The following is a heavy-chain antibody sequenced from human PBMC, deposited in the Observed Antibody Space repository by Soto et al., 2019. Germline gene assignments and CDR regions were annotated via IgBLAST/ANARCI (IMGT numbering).Heavy chain of an antibody. CDR2: ISIRGGDE. J-gene: IGHJ4*02. CDR1: GFTFSSYA. CDR3: ARGTIVARQHLDY. D-gene: IGHD6-6*01. Sequence: QVQLVESGGGVVQPGKSLRLSCAASGFTFSSYAMHWARQASGKGLEWVTVISIRGGDEYYAESVRGRFTISRDDSKNTLYLQMDSLRVEDTAVYYCARGTIVARQHLDYWGQGTLVTVSS. V-gene: IGHV3-30*03.